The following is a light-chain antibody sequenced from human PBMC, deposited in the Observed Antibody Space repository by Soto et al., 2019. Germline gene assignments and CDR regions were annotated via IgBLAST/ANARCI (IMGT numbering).Light chain of an antibody. CDR1: SSNIGAGFD. Sequence: QSVLTQPPSVSGAPGQRVTISCTGSSSNIGAGFDVHWYQQLPGTAPKLLIYGNINRPSGVPDRFSGSKSGTSASLAITGLQAEDEADYYCHSYDTSFMKVFGTGTKVTVL. CDR3: HSYDTSFMKV. J-gene: IGLJ1*01. CDR2: GNI. V-gene: IGLV1-40*01.